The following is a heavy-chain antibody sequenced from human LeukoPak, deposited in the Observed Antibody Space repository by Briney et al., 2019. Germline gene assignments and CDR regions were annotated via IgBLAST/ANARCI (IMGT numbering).Heavy chain of an antibody. CDR2: IKQDGSEK. CDR1: GFTFSSYW. J-gene: IGHJ6*02. Sequence: GGSLRLSCAASGFTFSSYWMSWVRQAPGKGLEWVANIKQDGSEKYYVDSVKGRFTISRDNSKNTLYLQMNSLRAEDTAVYYCARNSVQWLVLYYYGMDVWGQGTTVTVSS. CDR3: ARNSVQWLVLYYYGMDV. V-gene: IGHV3-7*01. D-gene: IGHD6-19*01.